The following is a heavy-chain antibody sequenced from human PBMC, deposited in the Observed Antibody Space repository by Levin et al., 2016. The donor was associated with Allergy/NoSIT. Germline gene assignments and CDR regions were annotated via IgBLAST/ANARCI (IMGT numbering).Heavy chain of an antibody. Sequence: GESLKISCVASGFSISTYWMHWVRQAPGKGPVWVSRISSDGSSTSYADFVMGRFTISRDNAENTLYLQMDSLRAEDTALYYCARDRDNWNYPYYGMDVWGQGTTVTVSS. D-gene: IGHD1-20*01. CDR1: GFSISTYW. CDR2: ISSDGSST. CDR3: ARDRDNWNYPYYGMDV. V-gene: IGHV3-74*01. J-gene: IGHJ6*02.